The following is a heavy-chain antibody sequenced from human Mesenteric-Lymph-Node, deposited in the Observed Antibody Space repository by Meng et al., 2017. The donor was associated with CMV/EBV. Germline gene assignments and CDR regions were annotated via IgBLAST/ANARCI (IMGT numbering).Heavy chain of an antibody. CDR2: INHSGST. V-gene: IGHV4-34*01. D-gene: IGHD2-2*02. J-gene: IGHJ1*01. CDR3: ARVKWSCSSTSCYRPFQH. CDR1: GAVSGYY. Sequence: GAVSGYYWSWTRTPPGKGLEWIGEINHSGSTNYNPYLKSRVTISVDTSKNQFSLKLSSVTAADTAVYYCARVKWSCSSTSCYRPFQHWGQGTLVTVSS.